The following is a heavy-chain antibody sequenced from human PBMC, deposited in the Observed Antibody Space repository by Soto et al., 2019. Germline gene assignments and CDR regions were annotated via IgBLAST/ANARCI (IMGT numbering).Heavy chain of an antibody. CDR1: GDSISSSSF. J-gene: IGHJ4*02. V-gene: IGHV4-38-2*02. D-gene: IGHD3-9*01. Sequence: LSLTCTVSGDSISSSSFWGWIRQPPGKGLEWIGGRSYSGDTYYSSSLKSRLTISLDTSRNQFSLKLTSVTAADTAVYHFARGLLTGTSRCYFDSWGQGSQVTVSS. CDR2: RSYSGDT. CDR3: ARGLLTGTSRCYFDS.